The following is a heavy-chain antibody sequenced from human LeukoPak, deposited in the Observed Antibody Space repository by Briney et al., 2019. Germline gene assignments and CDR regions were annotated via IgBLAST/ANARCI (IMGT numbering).Heavy chain of an antibody. J-gene: IGHJ4*02. CDR3: ARGVGRQLRPFDY. D-gene: IGHD1-7*01. Sequence: ASVMVSCKAAGYTFATYGISWVRQAPGQGLEWMGWISAYNGNTDYAQKLQGRVTMTTDTSTSTAYMELRSLRSDDTAVYYCARGVGRQLRPFDYWGQGTLVTVSS. V-gene: IGHV1-18*01. CDR1: GYTFATYG. CDR2: ISAYNGNT.